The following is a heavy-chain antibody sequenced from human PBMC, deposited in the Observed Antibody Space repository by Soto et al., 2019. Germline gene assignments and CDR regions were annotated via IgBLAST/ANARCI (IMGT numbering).Heavy chain of an antibody. CDR2: VYNSGST. CDR1: GGSISSNY. V-gene: IGHV4-59*01. D-gene: IGHD6-13*01. CDR3: ARYRREAVAGYTLDN. Sequence: SETLSLTCTVSGGSISSNYWIWIREPPGKGLEWIGYVYNSGSTNYNPSIKSRVTISEDTSKSQFSLKVNSMTAADTAVYYCARYRREAVAGYTLDNWGQGILVTVSS. J-gene: IGHJ4*02.